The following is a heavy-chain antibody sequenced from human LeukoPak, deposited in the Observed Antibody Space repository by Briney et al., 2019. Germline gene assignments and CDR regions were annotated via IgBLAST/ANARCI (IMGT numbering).Heavy chain of an antibody. D-gene: IGHD6-19*01. CDR2: IYYSGST. CDR1: GGSISSYY. CDR3: AGQPGYSSGWYTY. Sequence: SETLSHTCTVPGGSISSYYWSWIRQPPGKGLEWIGYIYYSGSTNYNPSLKSRVTISVDTSKNQFSLKLSSVTAADTAVYYCAGQPGYSSGWYTYWGQGTLVTVSS. J-gene: IGHJ4*02. V-gene: IGHV4-59*01.